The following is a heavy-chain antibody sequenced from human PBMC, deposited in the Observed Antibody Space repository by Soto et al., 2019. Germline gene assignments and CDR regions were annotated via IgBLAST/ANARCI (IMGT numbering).Heavy chain of an antibody. CDR3: ARALLCSGGTCHFVF. J-gene: IGHJ4*01. V-gene: IGHV1-18*01. Sequence: ASVKVSCKASGYHFISYGFTWVRQAPGQGLEWMGWISAYNGNTKYAQKFQGRVSMTTDTSTSAAYMELRSLRSDDTAVYYCARALLCSGGTCHFVFWGQGTLVNVFS. D-gene: IGHD2-15*01. CDR2: ISAYNGNT. CDR1: GYHFISYG.